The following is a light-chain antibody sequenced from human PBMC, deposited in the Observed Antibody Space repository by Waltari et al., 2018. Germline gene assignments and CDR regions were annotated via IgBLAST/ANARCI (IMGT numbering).Light chain of an antibody. CDR3: QQYGRSPLT. CDR2: GAS. J-gene: IGKJ4*01. Sequence: EIVLTQSPGTLSLSPGDRATLSCRASQSVSSNFLAWYQQKPGQAPRLLIYGASSRATVIPDEFSGSGSGTDFTLTINRLGPEDFAVYYCQQYGRSPLTFGGGTKVEIK. V-gene: IGKV3-20*01. CDR1: QSVSSNF.